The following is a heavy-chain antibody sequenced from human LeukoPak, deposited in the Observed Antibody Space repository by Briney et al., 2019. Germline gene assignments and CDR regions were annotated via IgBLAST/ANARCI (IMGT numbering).Heavy chain of an antibody. CDR3: ARHLARDGYNSLRY. J-gene: IGHJ4*02. Sequence: GASVKVSCKASGGTFSSYAISWVRQAPGQGLEWMGGIIPIFGTANYAQKFQGRVTITADESTSTAYMELSSLRSEDTAVYYCARHLARDGYNSLRYWGQGTLVTVSS. CDR1: GGTFSSYA. CDR2: IIPIFGTA. V-gene: IGHV1-69*13. D-gene: IGHD5-24*01.